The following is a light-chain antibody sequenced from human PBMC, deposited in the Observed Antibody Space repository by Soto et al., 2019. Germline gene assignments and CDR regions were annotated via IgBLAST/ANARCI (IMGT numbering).Light chain of an antibody. CDR3: QQYNTYST. CDR2: DAS. Sequence: DIQMTQSPSTLSASVGDRVTGSCRASQTIGSWLAWYQQKPGRAPKLLIFDASSLESGVPSRFSGNGSGTEFTLTISSLQPDDFATYYCQQYNTYSTFGQGTRLE. CDR1: QTIGSW. J-gene: IGKJ5*01. V-gene: IGKV1-5*01.